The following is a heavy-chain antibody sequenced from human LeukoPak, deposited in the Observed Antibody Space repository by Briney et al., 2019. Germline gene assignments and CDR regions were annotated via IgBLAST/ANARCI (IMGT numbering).Heavy chain of an antibody. CDR1: GFTFSSYW. CDR2: INRDGSST. V-gene: IGHV3-74*01. D-gene: IGHD5-12*01. CDR3: AKERGYSGYGSGGTFDC. Sequence: GGSLRLSCAASGFTFSSYWMHWVRQALGTGLVWVSRINRDGSSTSYADSVKGRFTISRDNAKNTLYLQRNSLRAEDTAVYYCAKERGYSGYGSGGTFDCCGQGSLVTVSS. J-gene: IGHJ4*01.